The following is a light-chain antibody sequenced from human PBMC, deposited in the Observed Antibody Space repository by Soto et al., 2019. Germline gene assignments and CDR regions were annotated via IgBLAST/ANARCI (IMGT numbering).Light chain of an antibody. Sequence: QSVLTQPPSVSGAPGQRVTISCTGGTSKIGVGYDVHGYQQLPGTAPKLFLSGNSNGPSGVPDRFSGSRAGPSASLAATGLQAEDEAEYYCQSYDSSLSGSGFGGGTKLTVL. CDR1: TSKIGVGYD. V-gene: IGLV1-40*01. J-gene: IGLJ2*01. CDR3: QSYDSSLSGSG. CDR2: GNS.